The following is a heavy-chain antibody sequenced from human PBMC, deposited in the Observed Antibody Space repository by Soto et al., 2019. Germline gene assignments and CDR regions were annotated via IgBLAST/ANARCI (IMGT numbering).Heavy chain of an antibody. J-gene: IGHJ6*02. CDR1: GGTFSSYA. Sequence: ASVKVSCKASGGTFSSYAISWVRQAPGQGLEWMGGIIPIFGTANYAQKFQSRVTITADESTSTAYMELSSLRSEDTAVYYCARDRLLMTTVTTYYYYGMDVWGQGTTVTVSS. D-gene: IGHD4-17*01. CDR3: ARDRLLMTTVTTYYYYGMDV. V-gene: IGHV1-69*13. CDR2: IIPIFGTA.